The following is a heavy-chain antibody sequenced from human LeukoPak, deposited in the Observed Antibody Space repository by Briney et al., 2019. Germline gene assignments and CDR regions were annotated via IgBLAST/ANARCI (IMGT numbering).Heavy chain of an antibody. CDR1: GFTLSSRW. D-gene: IGHD3-3*01. J-gene: IGHJ4*02. CDR2: INRDGSEK. Sequence: GGSLRLSCVVYGFTLSSRWMMWVRQAPGEGLEWMTNINRDGSEKNYVDSAKGRFTITRDNAENSLYLQMNSLKVEDSAIYYCATYDSWSGYNIAYWGQGTLVTVSS. CDR3: ATYDSWSGYNIAY. V-gene: IGHV3-7*03.